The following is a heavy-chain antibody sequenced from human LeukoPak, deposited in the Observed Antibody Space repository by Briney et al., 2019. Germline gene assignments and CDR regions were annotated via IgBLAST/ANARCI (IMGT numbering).Heavy chain of an antibody. CDR3: ARSGQHLFDF. CDR2: ISSSGGTI. CDR1: GFTFSSSE. D-gene: IGHD6-13*01. V-gene: IGHV3-48*03. J-gene: IGHJ4*02. Sequence: GGSLRLSCAASGFTFSSSEMNWVRQAPGKGLEWVSYISSSGGTISYADSVKGRFTISRDNAKNSLYLQMNSLRAEDTAIYYCARSGQHLFDFWGQGTLVTVSS.